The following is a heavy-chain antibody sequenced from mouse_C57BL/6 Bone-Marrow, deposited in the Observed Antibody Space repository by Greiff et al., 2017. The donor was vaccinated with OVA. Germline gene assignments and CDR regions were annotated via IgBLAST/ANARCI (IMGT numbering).Heavy chain of an antibody. CDR3: ARSHGSSPWYFDV. CDR2: INSDGSST. CDR1: GFTFSDYY. J-gene: IGHJ1*03. Sequence: EVQRVESEGGLVQPGSSMKLSCTASGFTFSDYYMAWVRQVPEKGLEWVANINSDGSSTYYLDSLKSRFIISRDNAKNILYLQMSSLKSEDTATYYCARSHGSSPWYFDVWGTGTTVTVSS. V-gene: IGHV5-16*01. D-gene: IGHD1-1*01.